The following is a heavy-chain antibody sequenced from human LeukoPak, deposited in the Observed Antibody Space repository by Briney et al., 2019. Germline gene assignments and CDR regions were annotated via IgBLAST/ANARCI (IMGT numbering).Heavy chain of an antibody. Sequence: GGSLRLSCAASGFAFISSEMNWVRQAPEKGLEWVSHINSGGTTMYNADAVKGRFTISRDSAKNSLYLQMNNLRAEDTAVYYCTREVVTQSIYSGYDAFDIWGRGTMVTVSS. CDR2: INSGGTTM. V-gene: IGHV3-48*03. CDR3: TREVVTQSIYSGYDAFDI. CDR1: GFAFISSE. J-gene: IGHJ3*02. D-gene: IGHD5-12*01.